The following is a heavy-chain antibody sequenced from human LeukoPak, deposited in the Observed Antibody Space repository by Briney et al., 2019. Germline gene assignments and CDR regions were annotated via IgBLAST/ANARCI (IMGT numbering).Heavy chain of an antibody. CDR3: AKDLASVDQVAGTNYFDY. CDR1: GFTFSSYG. V-gene: IGHV3-30*18. D-gene: IGHD6-19*01. Sequence: HPGGSLRLSCAASGFTFSSYGMHWVRQAPGKGLEWVAVISYDGSNKYYADSVKGRFTISRDNSKNTLYLQMNSLRAEDTAVNYCAKDLASVDQVAGTNYFDYWGQGTLVTVSS. CDR2: ISYDGSNK. J-gene: IGHJ4*02.